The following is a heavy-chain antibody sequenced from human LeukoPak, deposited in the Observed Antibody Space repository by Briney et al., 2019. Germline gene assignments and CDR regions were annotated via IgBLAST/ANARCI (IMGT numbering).Heavy chain of an antibody. D-gene: IGHD2-15*01. J-gene: IGHJ3*02. CDR2: IYSGGST. V-gene: IGHV3-53*01. CDR3: AREYCSGGSCYGSAFDM. Sequence: GGSLRLSCVAFGFTVSSNYMSWVRQAPGKGLEGVSVIYSGGSTYYADSVKGRFTISRDNSKNTPYLQMNSLRAEDTAVYFCAREYCSGGSCYGSAFDMWGQGTMVTVSS. CDR1: GFTVSSNY.